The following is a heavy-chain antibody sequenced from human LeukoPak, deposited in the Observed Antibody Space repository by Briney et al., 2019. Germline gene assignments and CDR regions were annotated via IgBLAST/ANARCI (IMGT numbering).Heavy chain of an antibody. Sequence: ASVKVSCKASGYTFTSYAMHWVRQAPGQRLEWMGWINAGNGNTKYSQKFQGRVTITRDTSASTAYMELSSLRSEDTAVYYCARGGITMVRGVINFDYWGQGTLVTVSS. J-gene: IGHJ4*02. V-gene: IGHV1-3*01. D-gene: IGHD3-10*01. CDR1: GYTFTSYA. CDR3: ARGGITMVRGVINFDY. CDR2: INAGNGNT.